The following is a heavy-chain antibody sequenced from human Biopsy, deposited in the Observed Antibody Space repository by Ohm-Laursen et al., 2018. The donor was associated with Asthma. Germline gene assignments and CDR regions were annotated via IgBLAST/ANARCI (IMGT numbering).Heavy chain of an antibody. CDR2: ISWNSGSI. Sequence: SLRLSCSASGFTFADYAMHWVRQAPGKGLEWVSGISWNSGSIGYADSVKGRFTISRDNARNSLYLQMNSLRAEDTALYYCAKGEWELLEANFDYWGQGTLVTVSS. CDR3: AKGEWELLEANFDY. CDR1: GFTFADYA. D-gene: IGHD1-26*01. J-gene: IGHJ4*02. V-gene: IGHV3-9*01.